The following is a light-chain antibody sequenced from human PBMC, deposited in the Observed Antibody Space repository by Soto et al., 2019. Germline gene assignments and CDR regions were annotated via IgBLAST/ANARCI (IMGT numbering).Light chain of an antibody. V-gene: IGKV3-11*01. J-gene: IGKJ5*01. CDR1: QSVSSY. CDR3: QQYNNWPPVT. CDR2: DAS. Sequence: EIVLTQSPATLSLSPEERATLSCSASQSVSSYLAWYQQKPGQAPRLLIYDASNTATGIPARFSGSGSGTGFTLTISSLQSEDFAVYYCQQYNNWPPVTFGQGTRLEIK.